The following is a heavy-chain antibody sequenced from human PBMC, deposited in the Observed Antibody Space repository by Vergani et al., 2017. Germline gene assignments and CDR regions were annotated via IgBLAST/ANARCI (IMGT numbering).Heavy chain of an antibody. D-gene: IGHD2-15*01. V-gene: IGHV4-59*01. CDR1: GGSISSYY. CDR3: ARDQGYCSGGSCYSYYYYGMDV. Sequence: QVQLQESGPGLVKPSQTLSLTCTVSGGSISSYYWSWIRQPPGKGLEWIGYIYYSGSTNYNPSLKSRVTISVDTSKNQFSLKLSSVTAADTAVYYCARDQGYCSGGSCYSYYYYGMDVWGQGP. CDR2: IYYSGST. J-gene: IGHJ6*02.